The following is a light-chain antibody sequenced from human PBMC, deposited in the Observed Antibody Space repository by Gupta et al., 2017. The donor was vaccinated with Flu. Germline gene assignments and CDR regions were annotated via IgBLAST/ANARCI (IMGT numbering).Light chain of an antibody. CDR2: AAS. V-gene: IGKV1-12*01. Sequence: IQMSQPPSSVSASVGDRVTITCRASQDALSYLAWYQQKPGKGPTLLINAASSLQSGVPSRFSGSGYGTEFTLTISSLQPEDFATYFCQQAYKWPITFGQGTRLELK. CDR1: QDALSY. J-gene: IGKJ5*01. CDR3: QQAYKWPIT.